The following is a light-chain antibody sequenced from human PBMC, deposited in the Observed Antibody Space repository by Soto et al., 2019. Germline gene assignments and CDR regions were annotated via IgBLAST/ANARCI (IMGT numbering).Light chain of an antibody. V-gene: IGKV1-5*03. CDR2: KAS. Sequence: DIQMTQSPSTLSASVGDRVTITCRASHSISSCLAWYQQKPGKAPKLLIYKASSLESGVPSRFSGSGSGTEFTLTISSLQPDDFATYYCHQYNSYYTWTFGQGTKVDIK. CDR1: HSISSC. J-gene: IGKJ1*01. CDR3: HQYNSYYTWT.